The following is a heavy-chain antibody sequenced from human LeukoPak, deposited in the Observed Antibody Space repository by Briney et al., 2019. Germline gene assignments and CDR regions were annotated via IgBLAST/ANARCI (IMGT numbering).Heavy chain of an antibody. CDR1: GFTFSSYA. CDR2: ISYDGSNK. D-gene: IGHD3-3*01. J-gene: IGHJ6*02. V-gene: IGHV3-30-3*01. CDR3: ARALPRLRFLEWFSSGMDV. Sequence: GGSLRLSCVASGFTFSSYAMHWVRQAPGKGLEWVAVISYDGSNKYYADSVKGRFTISRDNSKNTLYLQMNSLRAEDTAVYYCARALPRLRFLEWFSSGMDVWGQGTTVTVSS.